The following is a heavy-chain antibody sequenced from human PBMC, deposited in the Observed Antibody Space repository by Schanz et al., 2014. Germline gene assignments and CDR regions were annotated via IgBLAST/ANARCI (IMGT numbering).Heavy chain of an antibody. D-gene: IGHD5-18*01. Sequence: EVQLVQSGGGLVQPGGSLRLSCAASGFTFSSHWMHWVRQDPGKGLVWVARINSVGSNTDYADSVTGRFTISRDNAKNTLYLQMNGLRAEDTAVYYCARVALQGYSSPRDAFDIWGQGTMVTVSS. J-gene: IGHJ3*02. CDR2: INSVGSNT. CDR1: GFTFSSHW. CDR3: ARVALQGYSSPRDAFDI. V-gene: IGHV3-74*01.